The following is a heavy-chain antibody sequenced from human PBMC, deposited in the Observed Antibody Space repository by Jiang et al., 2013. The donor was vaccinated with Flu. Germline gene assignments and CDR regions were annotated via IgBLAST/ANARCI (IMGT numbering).Heavy chain of an antibody. CDR3: AGTYSDFLNAYTWFDP. V-gene: IGHV1-24*01. D-gene: IGHD3-9*01. J-gene: IGHJ5*02. Sequence: PEVGETIYAQSFQGRVTMTEDTSSNIAYMDLSSLTSEDTAMYYCAGTYSDFLNAYTWFDPWGQGTLVTVSS. CDR2: PEVGET.